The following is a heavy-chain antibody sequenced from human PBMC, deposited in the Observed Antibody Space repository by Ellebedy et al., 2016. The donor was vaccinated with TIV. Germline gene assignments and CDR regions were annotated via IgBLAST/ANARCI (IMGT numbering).Heavy chain of an antibody. CDR2: INPNSGGT. D-gene: IGHD3-10*01. J-gene: IGHJ3*02. CDR1: GYTFTDYY. V-gene: IGHV1-2*02. CDR3: DVMWFGEGTDAFDI. Sequence: AASVKVSCKASGYTFTDYYIQWVRQAPGQGLEWMGWINPNSGGTNYAQKFRGRVTLTRDTSVTTAYMELSRPTSDDTAVYYCDVMWFGEGTDAFDIWGHGTMVTVSS.